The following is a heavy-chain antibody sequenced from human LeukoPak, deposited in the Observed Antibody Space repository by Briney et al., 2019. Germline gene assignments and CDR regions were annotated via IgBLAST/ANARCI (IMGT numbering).Heavy chain of an antibody. CDR2: NNPNIVGT. CDR3: ARDDYDILRLDY. J-gene: IGHJ4*02. CDR1: GDTFIGYY. Sequence: GASVKVSCKASGDTFIGYYMHWVRQAPGERLEWMGWNNPNIVGTNYAQKCQDRGNMTRDTSISTADMELSKLRSDDTAVYYCARDDYDILRLDYWGQRTLVTVSS. V-gene: IGHV1-2*02. D-gene: IGHD3-9*01.